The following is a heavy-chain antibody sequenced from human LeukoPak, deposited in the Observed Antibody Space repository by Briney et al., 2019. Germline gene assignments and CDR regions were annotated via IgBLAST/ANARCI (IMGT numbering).Heavy chain of an antibody. CDR2: IYTSGST. CDR3: AGGGELLWSTPDY. Sequence: SETLSLTCTVSGGSISSYYWSWIRQPPGKGLERIGRIYTSGSTNYNPSLKSRVTMSVDTSKNQFSLKLSSVTAADTAVYYCAGGGELLWSTPDYWGQGTLVTVSS. CDR1: GGSISSYY. D-gene: IGHD1-26*01. J-gene: IGHJ4*02. V-gene: IGHV4-4*07.